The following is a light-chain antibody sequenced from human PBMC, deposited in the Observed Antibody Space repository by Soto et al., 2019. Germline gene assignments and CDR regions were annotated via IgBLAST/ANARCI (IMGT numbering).Light chain of an antibody. Sequence: DIQMTQSPSTLSASVGDRVTITCRASQSISSWLAWYQQKPGKVPKILIYKASGLESGVHSSFSGSRSGKDFTLTISSLQHDDFATYYCQQYNSYSPLTFGGGTKVEIK. V-gene: IGKV1-5*03. J-gene: IGKJ4*01. CDR1: QSISSW. CDR2: KAS. CDR3: QQYNSYSPLT.